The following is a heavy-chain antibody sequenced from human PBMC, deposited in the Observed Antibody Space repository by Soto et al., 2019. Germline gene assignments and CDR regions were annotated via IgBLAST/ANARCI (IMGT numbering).Heavy chain of an antibody. D-gene: IGHD2-15*01. CDR2: ISGYNGDT. CDR1: GYTFTHYG. CDR3: TRDRLICSGGRCFLGDYCDY. V-gene: IGHV1-18*01. J-gene: IGHJ4*02. Sequence: QIHLEQSGTEVKRPGASMKVSCKTSGYTFTHYGVNWVRQAPGHGLEWMGWISGYNGDTNYADKVRGRVTMTTDTSTGTAYMELRSLTFDDTAIYYCTRDRLICSGGRCFLGDYCDYWGQGTLVTVSS.